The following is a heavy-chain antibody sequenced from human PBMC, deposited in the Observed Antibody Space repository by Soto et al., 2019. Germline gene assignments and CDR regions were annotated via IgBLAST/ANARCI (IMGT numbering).Heavy chain of an antibody. CDR2: ISGSGGST. V-gene: IGHV3-23*01. Sequence: GSLRLSCAASGFTFSSYAMSWVRQAPGKGLEWVSAISGSGGSTYYADSVKGRFTISRDNSKNTLYLQMNSLRAEDTAVYYCAKGSYEVNYYYMDVWGKGTTVTVSS. J-gene: IGHJ6*03. CDR3: AKGSYEVNYYYMDV. CDR1: GFTFSSYA. D-gene: IGHD2-2*01.